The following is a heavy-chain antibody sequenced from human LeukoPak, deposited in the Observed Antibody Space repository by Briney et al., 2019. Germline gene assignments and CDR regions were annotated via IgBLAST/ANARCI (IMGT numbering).Heavy chain of an antibody. D-gene: IGHD2-2*01. CDR3: ARDGAPIVVVPAAMSSYGMDV. CDR2: ISSSSSYI. J-gene: IGHJ6*04. Sequence: GGSLRLSCAVSGFTFSNAWMTWVRQAPGKGLEWVSSISSSSSYIYYADSVKGRFTISRDNAKNSLYLQMNSLRAEDTAVYYCARDGAPIVVVPAAMSSYGMDVWGKGTTVTVSS. V-gene: IGHV3-21*01. CDR1: GFTFSNAW.